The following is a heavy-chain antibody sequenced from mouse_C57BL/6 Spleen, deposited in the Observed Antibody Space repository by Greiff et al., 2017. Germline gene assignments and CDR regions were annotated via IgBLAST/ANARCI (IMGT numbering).Heavy chain of an antibody. D-gene: IGHD2-1*01. CDR1: GFTFSDYG. V-gene: IGHV5-17*01. CDR3: AVYGTGGYYAMDY. J-gene: IGHJ4*01. Sequence: EVKLVESGGGLVKPGGSLKLSCAASGFTFSDYGMHWVRQAPEKGLEWVAYISSGSSTIYYADTVKGRFTISRDNAKNTLFLQMTSLRSEDTAMYYCAVYGTGGYYAMDYWGQGTSVTVSS. CDR2: ISSGSSTI.